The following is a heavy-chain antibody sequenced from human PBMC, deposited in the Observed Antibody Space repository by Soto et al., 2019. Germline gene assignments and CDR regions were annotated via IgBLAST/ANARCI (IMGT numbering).Heavy chain of an antibody. CDR1: GYTFTSYD. CDR3: ARCHGVAAGTTDFDY. Sequence: QVQLVQSGAEVKKPGASVKVSCKASGYTFTSYDINWVRQATGQGLEWMGWMNPNSGNTGYAQKFQGRVTMTRNTSITTAYMEVSNLRSEDTAVYYCARCHGVAAGTTDFDYWGQGTLVTVSP. D-gene: IGHD6-13*01. CDR2: MNPNSGNT. J-gene: IGHJ4*02. V-gene: IGHV1-8*01.